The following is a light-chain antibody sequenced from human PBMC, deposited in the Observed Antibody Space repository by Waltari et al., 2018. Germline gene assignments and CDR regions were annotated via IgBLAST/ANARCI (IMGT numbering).Light chain of an antibody. CDR2: EVS. V-gene: IGLV2-14*01. CDR1: NSAIGSYTF. CDR3: SSYTKSTTQV. J-gene: IGLJ1*01. Sequence: QSALTQPASVSGSPGQSITISCTGTNSAIGSYTFVPWYQQHPNKVPKLVLYEVSNRPSGVSNSFSGSKSGNTAFLTISGLQAEDEAEYYCSSYTKSTTQVFGTGTKVTVL.